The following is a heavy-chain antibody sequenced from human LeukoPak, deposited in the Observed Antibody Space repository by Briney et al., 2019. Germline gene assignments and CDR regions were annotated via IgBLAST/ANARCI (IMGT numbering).Heavy chain of an antibody. J-gene: IGHJ4*02. CDR3: ALGGIVPRGY. D-gene: IGHD1-26*01. CDR1: GFTFSSYA. CDR2: ISGSGSST. V-gene: IGHV3-23*01. Sequence: GGSLRLSCAASGFTFSSYAMSWVRQAPGKGLEWVSAISGSGSSTYYADSVKGRFTISRDNSKNTLYLQMNSLRAEDTAVYYCALGGIVPRGYWGLGTLVTVSS.